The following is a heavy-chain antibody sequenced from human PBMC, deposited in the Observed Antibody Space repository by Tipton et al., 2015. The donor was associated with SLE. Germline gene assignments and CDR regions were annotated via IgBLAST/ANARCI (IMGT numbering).Heavy chain of an antibody. CDR2: INHSGGT. CDR3: ARYQGAVAIAY. Sequence: TLSLTCAVYGGSFSGYYWSWIRQPPGKGLEWIGEINHSGGTNYNPSLKSRVTISVDTSKNQFSLKLSSVTAADTAVYYCARYQGAVAIAYWGQGTLVTVSS. J-gene: IGHJ4*02. D-gene: IGHD6-19*01. V-gene: IGHV4-34*01. CDR1: GGSFSGYY.